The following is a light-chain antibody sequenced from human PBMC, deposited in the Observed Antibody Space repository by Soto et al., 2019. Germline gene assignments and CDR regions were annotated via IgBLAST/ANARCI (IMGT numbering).Light chain of an antibody. J-gene: IGKJ4*01. CDR2: DAS. V-gene: IGKV3D-20*01. CDR3: QQYGDSPLP. Sequence: EIVLTQSPATLSLSGGERATLSCGASQSVSNSYLAWYQQKPGLAPRLLIYDASIRATGIPDRFTGSGSGTDFTLTISRLEPDDFAVYYCQQYGDSPLPFGGGTKVDI. CDR1: QSVSNSY.